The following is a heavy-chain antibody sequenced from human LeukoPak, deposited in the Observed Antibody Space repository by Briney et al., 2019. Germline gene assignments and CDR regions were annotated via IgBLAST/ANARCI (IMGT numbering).Heavy chain of an antibody. J-gene: IGHJ4*02. CDR2: INAYNGNT. CDR1: GYTFTSYG. D-gene: IGHD2-2*01. CDR3: ARVGYCSSTSCTYFDY. V-gene: IGHV1-18*01. Sequence: VAAVKVSCKASGYTFTSYGISWVRQAPGQGLEWMGWINAYNGNTNYAQKPQGRVTMTTDTSTSTAYMELRSLRSDDTAVYYCARVGYCSSTSCTYFDYWGQGTLVTVSS.